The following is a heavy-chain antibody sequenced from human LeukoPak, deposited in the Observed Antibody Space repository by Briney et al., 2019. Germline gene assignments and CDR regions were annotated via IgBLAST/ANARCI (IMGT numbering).Heavy chain of an antibody. CDR2: IYYSGST. Sequence: TLSLTCTVSGGSISSGDYYWSWIRQPPGKGLEWIGYIYYSGSTYYNPSLKSRVTISVDTSKNQFSLKLSSVTAADTAVYYCARTKSWYRWFDPWGQGTLVTVSS. V-gene: IGHV4-30-4*08. D-gene: IGHD6-13*01. CDR3: ARTKSWYRWFDP. J-gene: IGHJ5*02. CDR1: GGSISSGDYY.